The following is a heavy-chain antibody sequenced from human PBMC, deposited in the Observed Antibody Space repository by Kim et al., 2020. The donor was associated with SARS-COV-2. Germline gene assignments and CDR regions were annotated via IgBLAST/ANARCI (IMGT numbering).Heavy chain of an antibody. Sequence: ASVKVSCKASGYTFTSYGISWVRQAPGQGLEWMGWISAYNGNTNYAQKLQGRVTMTTDTSTSTAYMELRSLRSDDTAVYYCARRRPWHSNHNWFDPWGQGTLVTVSS. CDR3: ARRRPWHSNHNWFDP. CDR1: GYTFTSYG. D-gene: IGHD4-4*01. V-gene: IGHV1-18*01. CDR2: ISAYNGNT. J-gene: IGHJ5*02.